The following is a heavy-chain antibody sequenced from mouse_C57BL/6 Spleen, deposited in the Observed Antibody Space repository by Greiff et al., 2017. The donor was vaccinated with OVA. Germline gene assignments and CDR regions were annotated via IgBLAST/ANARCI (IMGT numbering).Heavy chain of an antibody. J-gene: IGHJ2*01. Sequence: EVKLMESGGDLVKPGGSLKLSCAASGFTFSSYGMSWVRQTPDKRLEWVATISSGGSYTYYPDSVKGRFTISRDNAKNTLYLQMSSLKSEDTAMYYCASHIYYGNFFDYWGQGTTLTVSS. CDR1: GFTFSSYG. CDR3: ASHIYYGNFFDY. CDR2: ISSGGSYT. D-gene: IGHD2-1*01. V-gene: IGHV5-6*01.